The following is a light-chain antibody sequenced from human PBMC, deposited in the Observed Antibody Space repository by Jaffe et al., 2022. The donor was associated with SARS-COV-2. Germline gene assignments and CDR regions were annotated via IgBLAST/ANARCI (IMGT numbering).Light chain of an antibody. CDR1: SSNIGSNT. Sequence: QSVLTQPPSASGTPGQRVTISCSGSSSNIGSNTVSWYQHLPGTAPKLLIYVNNQRPSGVPDRFSGSKSGTSASLAISGLQSEDEADYHCAAWDDSLNGVVFGGGTKLTVL. V-gene: IGLV1-44*01. J-gene: IGLJ2*01. CDR3: AAWDDSLNGVV. CDR2: VNN.